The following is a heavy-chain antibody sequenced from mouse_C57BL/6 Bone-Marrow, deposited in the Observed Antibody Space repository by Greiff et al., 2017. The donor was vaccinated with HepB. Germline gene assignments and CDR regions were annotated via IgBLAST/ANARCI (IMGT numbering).Heavy chain of an antibody. CDR2: IYPRSGNT. Sequence: QVQLQQSGAELARPGASVKLSCKASGYTFTSYGISWVKQRTGQGLEWIGEIYPRSGNTYYNEKFKGKATLTADKSSSTAYMELRSLTSEDSAVYFCAREGYYGSLRKDYFDYWGQGTTLTVSS. D-gene: IGHD1-1*01. CDR3: AREGYYGSLRKDYFDY. V-gene: IGHV1-81*01. J-gene: IGHJ2*01. CDR1: GYTFTSYG.